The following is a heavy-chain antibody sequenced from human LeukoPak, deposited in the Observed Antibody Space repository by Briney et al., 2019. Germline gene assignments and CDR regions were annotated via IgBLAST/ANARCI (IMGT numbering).Heavy chain of an antibody. V-gene: IGHV3-21*01. CDR2: ISSSSSYI. J-gene: IGHJ1*01. Sequence: GGSLRLSCAASGFTFSSCSMNWVRQAPGKGLEWVSSISSSSSYIYYADSVKGRFTISRDNAKNSLYLQMNSLRAEDTAVYYCRLLGDEYFQHWGQGTLVTVSS. CDR3: RLLGDEYFQH. CDR1: GFTFSSCS.